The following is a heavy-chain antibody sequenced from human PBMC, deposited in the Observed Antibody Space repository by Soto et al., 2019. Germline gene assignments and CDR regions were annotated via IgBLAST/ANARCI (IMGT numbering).Heavy chain of an antibody. CDR2: MNPKSGNT. CDR1: GYTFTSYD. CDR3: ATLAAAAYWYFDY. V-gene: IGHV1-8*01. J-gene: IGHJ4*02. Sequence: ASVKVSCKASGYTFTSYDINWVRQAPGKGLEWMGWMNPKSGNTGYAQKFQGRVTMTEDTSTDTAYMELSSLRSEDTAVYYCATLAAAAYWYFDYWGQGTLVTVSS. D-gene: IGHD6-13*01.